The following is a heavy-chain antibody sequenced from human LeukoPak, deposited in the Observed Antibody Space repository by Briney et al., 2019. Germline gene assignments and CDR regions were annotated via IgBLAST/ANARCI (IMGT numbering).Heavy chain of an antibody. V-gene: IGHV4-39*01. J-gene: IGHJ4*02. CDR2: IYHSGST. D-gene: IGHD2-15*01. CDR3: ARRSEFDNTHYHYFDY. Sequence: PSETLSLTCTVSGGSIDSRSYYWDCIRQAPGKGLEWIGTIYHSGSTEYNPSLKSRVAIFVDTSKNQFSLILHSVAAADTAVYYCARRSEFDNTHYHYFDYWGQGALVTVCS. CDR1: GGSIDSRSYY.